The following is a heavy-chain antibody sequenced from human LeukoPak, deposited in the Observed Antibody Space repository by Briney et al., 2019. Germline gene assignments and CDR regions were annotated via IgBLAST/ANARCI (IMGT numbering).Heavy chain of an antibody. Sequence: SETLSLTCTVSGGSISSYYWSWIRQPPGKGLEWIGYIYYSGSTNYNPSLKSRVTISVDTSKNQFSLKLSSVTAADTAVYYCARHHGYGDYRPHGMDVWGQGTTVTVSS. V-gene: IGHV4-59*08. CDR1: GGSISSYY. CDR2: IYYSGST. CDR3: ARHHGYGDYRPHGMDV. J-gene: IGHJ6*02. D-gene: IGHD4-17*01.